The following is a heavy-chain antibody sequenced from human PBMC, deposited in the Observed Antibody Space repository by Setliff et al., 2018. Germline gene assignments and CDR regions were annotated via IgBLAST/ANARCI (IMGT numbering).Heavy chain of an antibody. J-gene: IGHJ4*02. V-gene: IGHV4-38-2*01. D-gene: IGHD3-22*01. Sequence: ASETLSLTCAVSGYSISSGYYWGWIRQAPGKGLEWIASIYRSGSTYYNPSLKSRVTISVDTSKNQFPLKLSSVTASDTAVYYCARQLCSSGYCYATTFDYWGQGTPVTVS. CDR2: IYRSGST. CDR3: ARQLCSSGYCYATTFDY. CDR1: GYSISSGYY.